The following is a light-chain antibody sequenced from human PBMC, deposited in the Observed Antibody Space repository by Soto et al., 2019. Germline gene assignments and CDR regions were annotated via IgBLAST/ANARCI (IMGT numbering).Light chain of an antibody. CDR1: SSDVGAYNY. CDR2: DVT. CDR3: SSYTSSGNYV. Sequence: QSVLTQPASVSGSPGQSIAISCTGTSSDVGAYNYVSWYQQHPGKAPKIMIYDVTNRPSGVSNRFSGSKSGNTASLTISGLQAEDEADFYRSSYTSSGNYVFGTGTKLTVL. J-gene: IGLJ1*01. V-gene: IGLV2-14*01.